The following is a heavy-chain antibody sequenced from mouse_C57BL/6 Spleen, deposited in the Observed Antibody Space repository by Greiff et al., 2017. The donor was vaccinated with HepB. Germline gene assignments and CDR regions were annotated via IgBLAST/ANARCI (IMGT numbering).Heavy chain of an antibody. V-gene: IGHV1-50*01. CDR3: ARSRRYFDV. CDR2: IDPSDSYT. J-gene: IGHJ1*03. CDR1: GYTFTSYW. Sequence: VQLQQPGAELVKPGASVKLSCKASGYTFTSYWMQWVKQRPGQGLEWIGEIDPSDSYTNYNQKFKGKATLTVEPSSSTAYMQLSSLTSEDSAVYYCARSRRYFDVWGTGTTVTVSS.